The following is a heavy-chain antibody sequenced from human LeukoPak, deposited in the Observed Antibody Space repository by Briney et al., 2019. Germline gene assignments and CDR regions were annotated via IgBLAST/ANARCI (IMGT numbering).Heavy chain of an antibody. D-gene: IGHD3-22*01. CDR1: GGSISSGGYY. J-gene: IGHJ4*02. CDR2: IYYSGST. Sequence: PSETLSLTCTVSGGSISSGGYYWSWIRQHPGKGLEWIGYIYYSGSTYYNPSLKSRVTISVDTSKNQFSLKLSSVTAADTAVYYCARVRGHDSSGSSLYYFDYWGQGTLVTVSS. CDR3: ARVRGHDSSGSSLYYFDY. V-gene: IGHV4-31*03.